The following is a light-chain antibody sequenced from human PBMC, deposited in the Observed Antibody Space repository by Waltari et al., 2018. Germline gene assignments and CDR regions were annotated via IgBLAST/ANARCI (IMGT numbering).Light chain of an antibody. V-gene: IGKV3-11*01. CDR3: QQRST. CDR2: DTS. CDR1: ESLTSY. Sequence: EIVLTQSPATLSLSPGERATLSCRASESLTSYLAWYQHKPGQAPRLLIYDTSNRATGIPARFSGSGSGADFTLIISSLEPEDFGVYYCQQRSTFGQGTKLDIK. J-gene: IGKJ2*01.